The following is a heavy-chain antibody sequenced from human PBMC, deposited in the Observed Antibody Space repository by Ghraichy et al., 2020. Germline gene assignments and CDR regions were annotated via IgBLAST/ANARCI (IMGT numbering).Heavy chain of an antibody. D-gene: IGHD5-18*01. CDR2: IYYSGST. CDR1: GGSISSSSYY. Sequence: SETLSLTCTVSGGSISSSSYYWGWIRQPPGKGLEWIGSIYYSGSTYYNPSLKSRVTISVDTSKNQFSLKLSSVTAADTAVYYCARQVDTAMVMGEVAFDIWGQGTMVTVSS. J-gene: IGHJ3*02. V-gene: IGHV4-39*01. CDR3: ARQVDTAMVMGEVAFDI.